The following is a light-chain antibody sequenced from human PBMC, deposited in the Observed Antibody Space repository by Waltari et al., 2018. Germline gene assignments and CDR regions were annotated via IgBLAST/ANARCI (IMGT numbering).Light chain of an antibody. CDR3: SSYTSSSTQV. CDR1: SSDAGGYNY. CDR2: EVS. Sequence: QSALTQPASVSGSPGPSVTISCTATSSDAGGYNYVSWYQQHPGKAPKRIIYEVSNRPSGVSNRFSGSKSGNTAFLTICGLQAEDEADYYCSSYTSSSTQVFGGGTKLTVL. J-gene: IGLJ2*01. V-gene: IGLV2-14*01.